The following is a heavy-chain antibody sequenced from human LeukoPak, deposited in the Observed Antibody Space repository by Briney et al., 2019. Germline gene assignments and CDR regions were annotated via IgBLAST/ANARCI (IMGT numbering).Heavy chain of an antibody. Sequence: GGSLRLSCGASGFIFSNAWMSWVRQAPGKGLEWVSAISGSGGSTYYADPVKGRFTISRDNSKNTLYLQMNSLRAEDTAVYYCAKPRHYYGSGSYLDYWGQGTLVTVSS. J-gene: IGHJ4*02. V-gene: IGHV3-23*01. CDR2: ISGSGGST. CDR3: AKPRHYYGSGSYLDY. D-gene: IGHD3-10*01. CDR1: GFIFSNAW.